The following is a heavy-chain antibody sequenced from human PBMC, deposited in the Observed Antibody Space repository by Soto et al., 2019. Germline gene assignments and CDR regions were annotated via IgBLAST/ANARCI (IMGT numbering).Heavy chain of an antibody. D-gene: IGHD1-20*01. Sequence: GGSLRLSCAASGFTFSSYAMHWVRQAPGKGLEWVAVISYDGSNKYYADSVKGRFTISRVNSKNKLYLQMNSLIAEETSVYYCARVGNNWVPEIYYYSGMDLWGQVTTVTVSS. J-gene: IGHJ6*02. CDR2: ISYDGSNK. CDR3: ARVGNNWVPEIYYYSGMDL. CDR1: GFTFSSYA. V-gene: IGHV3-30-3*01.